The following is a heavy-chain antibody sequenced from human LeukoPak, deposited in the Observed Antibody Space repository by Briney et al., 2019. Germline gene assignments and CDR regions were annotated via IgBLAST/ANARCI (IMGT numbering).Heavy chain of an antibody. Sequence: SQTLSLTCTVSGGSISSGGYYWSWIRQHPGKGLEWIGYIYYSGSIYYNPSLKSRVTISVDTSKNQFSLKLSSVTAADTAVYYCASHYLEAQSFDYWGQGTLVTVSS. V-gene: IGHV4-31*03. J-gene: IGHJ4*02. CDR2: IYYSGSI. CDR1: GGSISSGGYY. CDR3: ASHYLEAQSFDY. D-gene: IGHD3-10*01.